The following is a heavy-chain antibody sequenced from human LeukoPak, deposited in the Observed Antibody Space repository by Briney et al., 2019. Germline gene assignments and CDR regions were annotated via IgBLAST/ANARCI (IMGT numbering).Heavy chain of an antibody. CDR2: INSDGSST. Sequence: PGGSLRLSCATSGFTFSSYWMHWVRQAPGRGLVWVSRINSDGSSTSYADSVKGRFTISRDNAKNTLYLQMNSLRGEDTAVYYCGTSTKGHNYVDYWGQGTLSPSPQ. V-gene: IGHV3-74*01. CDR1: GFTFSSYW. D-gene: IGHD5-24*01. J-gene: IGHJ4*02. CDR3: GTSTKGHNYVDY.